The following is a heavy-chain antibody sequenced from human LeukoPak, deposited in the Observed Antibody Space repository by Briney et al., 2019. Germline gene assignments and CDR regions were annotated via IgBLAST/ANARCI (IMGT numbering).Heavy chain of an antibody. CDR2: ISSSSSTI. Sequence: SGGSLRLSCAASGFTFSSYSMNWVRQAPGKGLEWVSYISSSSSTIYYADSVKGRFTISRDNAKNSLYLQMNSLRAKDTAVYYCARAARWPPFDYWGQGTLVTVSS. CDR1: GFTFSSYS. V-gene: IGHV3-48*04. CDR3: ARAARWPPFDY. D-gene: IGHD5-24*01. J-gene: IGHJ4*02.